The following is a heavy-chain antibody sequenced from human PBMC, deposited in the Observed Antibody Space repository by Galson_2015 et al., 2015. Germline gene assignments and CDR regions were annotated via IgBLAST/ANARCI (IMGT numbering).Heavy chain of an antibody. CDR2: ISSSSSYT. Sequence: SLRLSCAASGFTSSDYYMSWIRQAPGKGLEWVSYISSSSSYTNYADSVKGRFTISRDNTKNSLYLQMNSLRAEGTAVYYCARVLPEFGAPYYFDYWGQGTLVTVSS. CDR3: ARVLPEFGAPYYFDY. J-gene: IGHJ4*02. CDR1: GFTSSDYY. D-gene: IGHD3-10*01. V-gene: IGHV3-11*06.